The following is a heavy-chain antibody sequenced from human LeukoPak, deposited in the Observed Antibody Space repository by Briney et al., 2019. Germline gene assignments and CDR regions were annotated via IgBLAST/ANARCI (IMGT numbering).Heavy chain of an antibody. CDR1: RGSINNYY. CDR2: VYSSGST. D-gene: IGHD2-15*01. CDR3: AREQPPLGWFDY. J-gene: IGHJ4*02. Sequence: SETLSLTCTVSRGSINNYYWNWIRQPPGRGLEWIGFVYSSGSTNYNASLESRVTISLDASKNQFSLKLSSVTAADTAVYYCAREQPPLGWFDYWGRGALVTVSS. V-gene: IGHV4-59*01.